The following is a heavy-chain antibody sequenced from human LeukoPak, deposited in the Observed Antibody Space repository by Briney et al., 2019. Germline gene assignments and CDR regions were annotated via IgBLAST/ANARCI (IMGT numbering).Heavy chain of an antibody. CDR1: GGSISSGSHY. J-gene: IGHJ2*01. CDR3: ARRSGSFPLSYWYFDL. CDR2: IFYSGIT. V-gene: IGHV4-39*07. D-gene: IGHD3-10*01. Sequence: SETLSLTCTVSGGSISSGSHYWGWIRQPPGKGLEWIGTIFYSGITYYNPSLNSRVTISVDTSKNQFSLKVTSVTAADTALYYCARRSGSFPLSYWYFDLWGRGTLVTVSS.